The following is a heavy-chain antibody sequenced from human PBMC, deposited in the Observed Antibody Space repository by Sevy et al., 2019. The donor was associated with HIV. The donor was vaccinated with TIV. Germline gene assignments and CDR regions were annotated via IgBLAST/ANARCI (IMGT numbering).Heavy chain of an antibody. CDR2: IIPILAIA. D-gene: IGHD6-19*01. Sequence: ASVKVSCKASGGIFSSYAISWVRQAPGQGLEWMGRIIPILAIANYAHNFQGRVTITADKSTSTAYMELSSLRSEDTAVYYCASFITVALPAGYGMDVWGQGTTVTVSS. V-gene: IGHV1-69*04. CDR1: GGIFSSYA. J-gene: IGHJ6*02. CDR3: ASFITVALPAGYGMDV.